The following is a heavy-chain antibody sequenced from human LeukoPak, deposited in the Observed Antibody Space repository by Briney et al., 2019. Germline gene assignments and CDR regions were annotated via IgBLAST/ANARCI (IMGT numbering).Heavy chain of an antibody. Sequence: SETLSLTCTVSGESISGFYWTWIRQPPGKGLEWIGYIYYSGSTNYNPSLKSRVTISVDTSKNQFSLKLSSVTAADTAVYYCARRTTYIGWRPSESPSCFDYWGQGTLVTVSS. CDR2: IYYSGST. J-gene: IGHJ4*02. CDR3: ARRTTYIGWRPSESPSCFDY. CDR1: GESISGFY. V-gene: IGHV4-59*08. D-gene: IGHD2-21*02.